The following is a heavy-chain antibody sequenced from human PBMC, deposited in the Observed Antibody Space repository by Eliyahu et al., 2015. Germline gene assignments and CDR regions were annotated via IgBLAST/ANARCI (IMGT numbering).Heavy chain of an antibody. V-gene: IGHV1-2*02. J-gene: IGHJ4*02. Sequence: VQMVQSGAEVKKPGTSVKVSCKTSGYPFYAXLLXWVRQAPGQGLEWMGYINPNDGVTKFARRFQGRVTMTRATSIATAYMELTGLTSDDTALYYCASQLKDYGGLWGSFDYWGQGSLVTVS. CDR2: INPNDGVT. CDR3: ASQLKDYGGLWGSFDY. CDR1: GYPFYAXL. D-gene: IGHD4-23*01.